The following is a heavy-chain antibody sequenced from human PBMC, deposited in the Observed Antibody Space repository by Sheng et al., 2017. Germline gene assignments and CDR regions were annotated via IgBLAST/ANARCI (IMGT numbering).Heavy chain of an antibody. Sequence: QLEESGGGLAQPGKTLRLSCAVSGFALSTRGMSWIRQAPGKGLEWVSTISAHGFDTHYADSVQGRFTISRDTSTNTLYLQMFSLRAEDTAVYYCAKDLHSSFDYWGRGTLVTVSS. J-gene: IGHJ4*02. CDR1: GFALSTRG. CDR3: AKDLHSSFDY. V-gene: IGHV3-23*04. D-gene: IGHD6-19*01. CDR2: ISAHGFDT.